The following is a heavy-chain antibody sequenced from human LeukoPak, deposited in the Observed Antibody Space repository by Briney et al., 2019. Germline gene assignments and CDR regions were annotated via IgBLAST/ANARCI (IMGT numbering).Heavy chain of an antibody. CDR1: GFTFSSYG. CDR3: ARDRLKLAYSSTIGDY. J-gene: IGHJ4*02. Sequence: GRSLRLSCAASGFTFSSYGMHWVRQAPGKGLEWVAVIWYDGSNKYYADSVKGRITISRDNSKNTQYLQMNSLRAEDTAVYYCARDRLKLAYSSTIGDYWGQGTLVTVSS. D-gene: IGHD6-13*01. CDR2: IWYDGSNK. V-gene: IGHV3-33*01.